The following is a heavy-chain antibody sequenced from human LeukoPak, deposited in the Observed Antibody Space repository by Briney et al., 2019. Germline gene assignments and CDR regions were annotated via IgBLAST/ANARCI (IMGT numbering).Heavy chain of an antibody. CDR2: INPDSGGT. CDR3: AREGHNGRISSKNFDY. D-gene: IGHD1-26*01. J-gene: IGHJ4*02. V-gene: IGHV1-2*02. CDR1: GYTXTGYY. Sequence: ASVKVSCKASGYTXTGYYMHWVRQAPGQGLEWMGWINPDSGGTSYAQRFQGRVSMTRDTSITTAYIELSRLTSGDTAVYYCAREGHNGRISSKNFDYWGQGTLVTVSS.